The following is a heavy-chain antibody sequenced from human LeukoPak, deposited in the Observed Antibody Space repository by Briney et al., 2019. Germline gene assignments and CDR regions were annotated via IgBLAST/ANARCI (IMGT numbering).Heavy chain of an antibody. V-gene: IGHV1-2*02. CDR2: INPNSGGT. CDR3: ARARRFLEWFDP. CDR1: RYTFTGYY. D-gene: IGHD3-3*01. J-gene: IGHJ5*02. Sequence: ASVKVSCKASRYTFTGYYMHWVRQAPGQGLEWMGWINPNSGGTNYAQKFQGRVTMTRDTSVSTAYMELSRLRSDDTAVYYCARARRFLEWFDPWGQGTLVTVSS.